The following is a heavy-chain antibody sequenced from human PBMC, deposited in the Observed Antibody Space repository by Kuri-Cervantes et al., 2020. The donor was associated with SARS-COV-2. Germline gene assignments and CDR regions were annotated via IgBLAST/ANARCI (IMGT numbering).Heavy chain of an antibody. D-gene: IGHD3-16*01. CDR2: ISGSGGST. Sequence: RGSLRLSCAASGFTFSSYWMSWVRQAPGKGLEWVSAISGSGGSTYYADSVKGRFTISRDNAKKSLYLQMNSLRAEDTAVYYCARGESYYYYYYMDVWGKGTTVTVSS. V-gene: IGHV3-23*01. CDR1: GFTFSSYW. CDR3: ARGESYYYYYYMDV. J-gene: IGHJ6*03.